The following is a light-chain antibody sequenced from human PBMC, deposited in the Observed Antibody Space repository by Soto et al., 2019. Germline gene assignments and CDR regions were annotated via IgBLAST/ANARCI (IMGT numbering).Light chain of an antibody. CDR3: CSYAGSDYV. CDR1: SSDVGGYNY. CDR2: DVS. V-gene: IGLV2-11*01. J-gene: IGLJ1*01. Sequence: QSALTQPRSVSGSPGQSVTISCTGTSSDVGGYNYVSWYQQHPGKAPKLMIYDVSKWPSGVPDRFSGSKSGNTASLTISGLQAEDEADYYCCSYAGSDYVFGTGTKITVL.